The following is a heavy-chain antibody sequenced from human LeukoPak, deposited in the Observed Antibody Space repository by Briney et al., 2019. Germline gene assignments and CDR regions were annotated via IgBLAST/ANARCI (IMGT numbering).Heavy chain of an antibody. CDR3: ARDLDGFDAFDI. V-gene: IGHV4-34*01. D-gene: IGHD5-24*01. CDR2: INHSGST. CDR1: GGSFSGYY. Sequence: SETLSLTCAVYGGSFSGYYWSWIRQPPGKGLEWIGEINHSGSTNYNPSLKSRVTISVDTSKNQFSLRLNSVTPEDTAVYYCARDLDGFDAFDIWGQGTMVTVSS. J-gene: IGHJ3*02.